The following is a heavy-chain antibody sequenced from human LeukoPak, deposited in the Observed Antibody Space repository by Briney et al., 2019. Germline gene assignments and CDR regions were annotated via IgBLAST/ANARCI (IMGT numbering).Heavy chain of an antibody. CDR2: ISSSSSTI. Sequence: PGGSLRLSCAASGFTFSSYSMNWVRQAPGKGLEWVSYISSSSSTIYYADSVKGRFTISRDNAKNSLYLQMNSLRAEDTAVYYCARALVGYSYGYLGYWGQGTLVTVSS. CDR3: ARALVGYSYGYLGY. D-gene: IGHD5-18*01. J-gene: IGHJ4*02. CDR1: GFTFSSYS. V-gene: IGHV3-48*04.